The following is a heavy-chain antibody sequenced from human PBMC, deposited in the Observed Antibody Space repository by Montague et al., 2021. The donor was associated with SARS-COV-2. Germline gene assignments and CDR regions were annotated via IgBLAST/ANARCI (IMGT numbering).Heavy chain of an antibody. CDR1: GFTFRSYW. V-gene: IGHV3-74*01. D-gene: IGHD3-10*01. CDR3: VRPLWFGDSDYYFES. J-gene: IGHJ4*02. Sequence: SLRLSCAASGFTFRSYWMHWVRQVPGRELVWVSRIRPDGTSTHYAASVKGRFIISRDNAKNTLSLEMTNLRVDDTAIYFCVRPLWFGDSDYYFESWGQGTLVSVPS. CDR2: IRPDGTST.